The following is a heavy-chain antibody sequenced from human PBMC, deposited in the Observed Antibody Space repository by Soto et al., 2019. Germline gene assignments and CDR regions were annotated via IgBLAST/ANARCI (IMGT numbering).Heavy chain of an antibody. Sequence: QVPLVQSGAEVKKPGASVKVSCEASGYTFNNYAMHCVRQAPGQRLEWMGYISGGNGNTKYSEKLEGRVAITRDTSASTDYLELSSLSSEDTAVYYCARWSGYDYYFDYWGQGTLVIVSS. CDR2: ISGGNGNT. D-gene: IGHD5-12*01. J-gene: IGHJ4*02. CDR1: GYTFNNYA. CDR3: ARWSGYDYYFDY. V-gene: IGHV1-3*01.